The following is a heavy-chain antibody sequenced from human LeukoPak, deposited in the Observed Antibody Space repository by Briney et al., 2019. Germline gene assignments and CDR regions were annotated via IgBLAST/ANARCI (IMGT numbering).Heavy chain of an antibody. CDR3: AREMGGLRFLEWLKTPSDV. CDR1: GFTFDNYG. J-gene: IGHJ6*01. CDR2: ISWNSGSI. V-gene: IGHV3-9*01. Sequence: GRSLRLSCAASGFTFDNYGMHWVRQAPGKGLEWVSGISWNSGSIGYADSVKGRFTISRDNAKSTLYLQMNSLRAEDTAVYYCAREMGGLRFLEWLKTPSDVWGRGTTVTVSS. D-gene: IGHD3-3*01.